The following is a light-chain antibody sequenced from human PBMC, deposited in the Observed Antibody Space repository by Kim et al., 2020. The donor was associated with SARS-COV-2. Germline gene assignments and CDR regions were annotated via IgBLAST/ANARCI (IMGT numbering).Light chain of an antibody. Sequence: KTGTNRLNRRRCSHALKQWQRYQPRPGQAPTTLNYEDNQKTSGVPDRFSGSIDSSSNSASLTISGLKTEDEADYYCQSYDSSNHVVFGGGTQLTVL. CDR2: EDN. CDR3: QSYDSSNHVV. J-gene: IGLJ2*01. CDR1: RCSHALKQ. V-gene: IGLV6-57*03.